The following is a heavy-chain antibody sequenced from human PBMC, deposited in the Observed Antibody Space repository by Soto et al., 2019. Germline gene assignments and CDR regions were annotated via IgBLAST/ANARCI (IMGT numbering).Heavy chain of an antibody. J-gene: IGHJ4*02. CDR1: GGSISSYY. D-gene: IGHD2-2*01. CDR3: ARETTYCISTSCYDIFDY. V-gene: IGHV4-59*12. Sequence: LSLTCTVSGGSISSYYWSWIRQPPGKGLEWIGYIYYSGSTNYNPSLKSRVTISVDTSKNQFSLKLSSVTAADTAVYYCARETTYCISTSCYDIFDYWGQGTLVTVSS. CDR2: IYYSGST.